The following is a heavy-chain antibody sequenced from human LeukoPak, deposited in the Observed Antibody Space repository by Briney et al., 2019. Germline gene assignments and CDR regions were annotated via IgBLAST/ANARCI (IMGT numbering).Heavy chain of an antibody. V-gene: IGHV1-3*01. J-gene: IGHJ5*02. CDR2: INAGNGNT. D-gene: IGHD6-13*01. CDR1: VYTFTSYA. CDR3: ARSTRVRGVVSPPTIAAAGTRPDWFDP. Sequence: GASVKVSCKASVYTFTSYAMHWVRQDPGQRLEWMGWINAGNGNTKYLQKFHGRVTITRDSSASTAYMELSSLRSEDTAVYYCARSTRVRGVVSPPTIAAAGTRPDWFDPWGQGTLVTVSS.